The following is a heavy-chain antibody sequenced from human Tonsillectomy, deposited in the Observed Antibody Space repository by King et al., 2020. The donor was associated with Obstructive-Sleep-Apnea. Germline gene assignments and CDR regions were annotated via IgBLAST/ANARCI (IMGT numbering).Heavy chain of an antibody. J-gene: IGHJ4*02. Sequence: VQLVESGGGVVQPGRSLRLSCAASGFNFSSSGMHWVRQAPGLGLEWGAFIRYAGSNKYFAYSVKGRFTISRDNSKNTLYLQMNSLRPEDTAVYYCAREGRGGFDYWGQGTLVTVSS. CDR1: GFNFSSSG. CDR3: AREGRGGFDY. V-gene: IGHV3-30*02. CDR2: IRYAGSNK. D-gene: IGHD3-10*01.